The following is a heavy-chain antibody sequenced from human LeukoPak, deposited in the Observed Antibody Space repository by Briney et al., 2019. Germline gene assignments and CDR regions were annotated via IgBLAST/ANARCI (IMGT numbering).Heavy chain of an antibody. J-gene: IGHJ6*03. CDR1: GFTFSSYA. D-gene: IGHD4-11*01. CDR2: ISGSGGST. V-gene: IGHV3-23*01. Sequence: GGSLRLSCAASGFTFSSYAMSWVRQAPGKGLEWVSAISGSGGSTYYADSVKGRFTISRDNSKNTLYLQMNSLRAEDTAVYYCASNGPYYYYYYMDVWGKGTTVTVSS. CDR3: ASNGPYYYYYYMDV.